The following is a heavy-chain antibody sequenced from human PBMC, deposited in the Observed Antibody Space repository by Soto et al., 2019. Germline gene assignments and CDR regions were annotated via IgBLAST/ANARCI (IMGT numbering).Heavy chain of an antibody. CDR3: ARDSDYDTDV. CDR2: ISYDRSNK. CDR1: GFTFSNFA. Sequence: QMQLVESGGGVVQPGRSLRLSCAASGFTFSNFAMHWVRQAPGQGLEWVAVISYDRSNKYYADSVKGRFTISRDDSENTLYLHINSLRTDDTAVYYCARDSDYDTDVWGRGTTVTVSS. V-gene: IGHV3-30-3*01. J-gene: IGHJ6*01.